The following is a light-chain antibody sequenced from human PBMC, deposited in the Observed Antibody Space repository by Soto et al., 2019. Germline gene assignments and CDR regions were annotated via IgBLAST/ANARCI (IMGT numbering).Light chain of an antibody. Sequence: QSVLTQPPSASGTPGQRVTISCSGSSSNIGSNYVYWYQQLPGTAPKLRIYRNNQRPSGVPDRFSGSKSGTSASLAISGLRSEDEAEYYCAAWDDSLSGPVFGGGTQLTVL. CDR1: SSNIGSNY. J-gene: IGLJ7*01. CDR3: AAWDDSLSGPV. V-gene: IGLV1-47*01. CDR2: RNN.